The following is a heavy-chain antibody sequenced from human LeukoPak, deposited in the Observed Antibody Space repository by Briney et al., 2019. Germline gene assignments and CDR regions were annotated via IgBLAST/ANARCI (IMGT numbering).Heavy chain of an antibody. CDR1: GFTFSSYA. Sequence: PGGSLRLSCAASGFTFSSYAMSWVRQAPGKGLEWVSAISGSGGSTYYADSVKGRFTISRDNAKNSLYLQMNSLRAEDTAVYYCASIPRYSSSSVDYWGQGTLVTVSS. CDR2: ISGSGGST. J-gene: IGHJ4*02. CDR3: ASIPRYSSSSVDY. V-gene: IGHV3-23*01. D-gene: IGHD6-6*01.